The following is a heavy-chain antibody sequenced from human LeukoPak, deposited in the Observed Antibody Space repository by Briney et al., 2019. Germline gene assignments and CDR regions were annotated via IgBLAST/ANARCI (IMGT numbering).Heavy chain of an antibody. CDR1: GGSMSGFF. CDR2: IYYSGSST. J-gene: IGHJ4*02. D-gene: IGHD2-2*02. Sequence: SETLSLTCTVSGGSMSGFFWTWIRQPPGRELEWIGSIYYSGSSTKYNPSLKSRVTISVDTSKNQFSLKLSSVTAADTAVYYCARHRTYCSSTSCYRGGHFDYWGQGTLVTVSS. V-gene: IGHV4-59*08. CDR3: ARHRTYCSSTSCYRGGHFDY.